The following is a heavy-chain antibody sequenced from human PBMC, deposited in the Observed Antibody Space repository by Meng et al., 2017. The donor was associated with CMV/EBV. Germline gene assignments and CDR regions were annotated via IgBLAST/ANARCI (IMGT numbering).Heavy chain of an antibody. CDR3: VREVVTRYYYNGMDV. CDR1: GFTFSSYA. V-gene: IGHV3-30-3*01. CDR2: ISYDGSSE. D-gene: IGHD2-15*01. Sequence: GESLKISCAAFGFTFSSYAMYWVRQAPGKGLEWVAVISYDGSSENYADSVKGRFTISRDNSKNTLHLQMNSLRTEDTAVYYCVREVVTRYYYNGMDVWGQGTTVTSP. J-gene: IGHJ6*02.